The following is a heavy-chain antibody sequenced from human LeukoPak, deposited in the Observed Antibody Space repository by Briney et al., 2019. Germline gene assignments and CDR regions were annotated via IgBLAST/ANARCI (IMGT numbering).Heavy chain of an antibody. V-gene: IGHV3-30*03. D-gene: IGHD5-12*01. J-gene: IGHJ4*02. CDR2: ISYDGSNK. CDR1: GFTFSSYG. CDR3: AIQYSGYDNDIDY. Sequence: GGSLRLSCAASGFTFSSYGMHWVRQAPGKGLEWVAVISYDGSNKYYADSVKGRFTISRDNSKNTLYLQMNSLRAEDTAVYYCAIQYSGYDNDIDYWGQGTLVTVSS.